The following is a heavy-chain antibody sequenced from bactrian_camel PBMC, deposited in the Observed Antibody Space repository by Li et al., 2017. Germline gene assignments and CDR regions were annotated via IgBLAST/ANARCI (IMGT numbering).Heavy chain of an antibody. CDR2: LDSHGAA. Sequence: HVQLVESGGGSVQVGGSLTLSCAASGTTVSTVCMAWFRQVPGKEREGIATLDSHGAASYGVAVKDRFSISQDNANNQLYLQMNSLEPEDSAMYYYAAKSPGGGWYSPGSYNYWGQGTQVTVS. D-gene: IGHD6*01. J-gene: IGHJ4*01. CDR1: GTTVSTVC. V-gene: IGHV3S1*01. CDR3: AAKSPGGGWYSPGSYNY.